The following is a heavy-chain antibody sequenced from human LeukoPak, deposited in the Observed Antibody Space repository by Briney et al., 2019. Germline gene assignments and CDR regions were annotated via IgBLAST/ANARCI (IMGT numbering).Heavy chain of an antibody. V-gene: IGHV3-30*03. CDR1: GFTFSSYG. CDR2: ISYDGSNK. Sequence: GGSLRLSCAASGFTFSSYGMHWVRQAPGKGLEWVAVISYDGSNKYYADSVKGRFTISRDNSKNTLYLQMNSLRAEDTAVYYCARRAMVRASIRYYYYYYYMDVWGKGTTVTISS. J-gene: IGHJ6*03. CDR3: ARRAMVRASIRYYYYYYYMDV. D-gene: IGHD3-10*01.